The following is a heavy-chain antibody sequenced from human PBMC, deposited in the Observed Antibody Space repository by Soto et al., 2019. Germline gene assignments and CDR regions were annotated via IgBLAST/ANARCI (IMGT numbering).Heavy chain of an antibody. J-gene: IGHJ4*02. Sequence: GGSLRLSCAASGFNVSTNYMTWVRQAPGKGLEWVSGIYSGGTTYYAVSVKCRFIISRDNFKYPLYLQMNNLRAEATALYYCARGSGSLYYFHYWGQGTLVTVSS. CDR2: IYSGGTT. CDR1: GFNVSTNY. CDR3: ARGSGSLYYFHY. D-gene: IGHD1-26*01. V-gene: IGHV3-53*01.